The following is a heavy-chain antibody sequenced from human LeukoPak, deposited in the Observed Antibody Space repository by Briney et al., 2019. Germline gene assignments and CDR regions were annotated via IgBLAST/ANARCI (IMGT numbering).Heavy chain of an antibody. CDR2: ISGGGEDT. CDR3: AKPRAMTTGVGRYFDL. D-gene: IGHD1-1*01. J-gene: IGHJ2*01. V-gene: IGHV3-23*01. Sequence: PGGSLRLSCAASGFTFTSYAMSWIRQAPGKGLEWVSAISGGGEDTYYPDSVKGRFTISRDSSKNTLYLQMNSLRAEDTAIYYCAKPRAMTTGVGRYFDLWGRGTLVTVSS. CDR1: GFTFTSYA.